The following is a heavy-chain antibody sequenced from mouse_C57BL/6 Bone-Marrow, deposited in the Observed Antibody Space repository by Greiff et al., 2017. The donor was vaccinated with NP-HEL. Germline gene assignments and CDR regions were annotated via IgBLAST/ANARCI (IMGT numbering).Heavy chain of an antibody. CDR2: IWSGGST. Sequence: VKLMESGPGLVQPSQSLSITCTVSGFSLTSYGVHWVRQSPGKGLEWLGVIWSGGSTDYNAAFISRLSISKDNSKSQVFFKMNSLQADDTAIYYCARDPSVVAHWYFDVWSTGTTVTVSS. CDR3: ARDPSVVAHWYFDV. CDR1: GFSLTSYG. J-gene: IGHJ1*03. V-gene: IGHV2-2*01. D-gene: IGHD1-1*01.